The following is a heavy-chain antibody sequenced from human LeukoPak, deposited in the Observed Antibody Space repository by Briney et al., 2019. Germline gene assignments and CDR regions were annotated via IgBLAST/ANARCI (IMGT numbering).Heavy chain of an antibody. D-gene: IGHD6-13*01. V-gene: IGHV1-18*01. Sequence: ASVKVSCKASGYTFTSYGISWVRQAPGQGLEWMGWISAYNGNTNYAQKLQGRVTMTTDTSTSTAYMELRSLRSDDTAVYYCARDPRRGQQLVHFDYWGQGTPVTVSS. CDR3: ARDPRRGQQLVHFDY. J-gene: IGHJ4*02. CDR1: GYTFTSYG. CDR2: ISAYNGNT.